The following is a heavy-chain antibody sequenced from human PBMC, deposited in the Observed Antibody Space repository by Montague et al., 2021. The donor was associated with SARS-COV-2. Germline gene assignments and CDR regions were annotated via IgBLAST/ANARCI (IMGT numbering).Heavy chain of an antibody. CDR1: GGSFSGYY. CDR2: INHSGST. CDR3: ARGVDWLSHYYYGMDV. J-gene: IGHJ6*02. Sequence: TLSLTCAVYGGSFSGYYWSWIRQPPGKGLEWIGEINHSGSTNYNPSLMSRVTISVDTSKNQFSLKLSSVTAADTAVYYCARGVDWLSHYYYGMDVWGQGTTVTVSS. V-gene: IGHV4-34*09. D-gene: IGHD3-9*01.